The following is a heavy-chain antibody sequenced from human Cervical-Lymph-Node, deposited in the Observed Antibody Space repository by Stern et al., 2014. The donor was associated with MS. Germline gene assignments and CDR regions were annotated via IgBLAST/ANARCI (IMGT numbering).Heavy chain of an antibody. V-gene: IGHV5-51*03. CDR2: IFPRDSNT. CDR3: ASSPATPSGYDRFDY. Sequence: EDQLVESGAEVKKPGESLKISCEASGYLFDDYWIGWVRQMSGRGLELVAIIFPRDSNTRYSPSVQGQVTISADKSISTPYLQWSSLKPSHPAIYYCASSPATPSGYDRFDYWGQGALVTVSS. CDR1: GYLFDDYW. J-gene: IGHJ4*02. D-gene: IGHD5-12*01.